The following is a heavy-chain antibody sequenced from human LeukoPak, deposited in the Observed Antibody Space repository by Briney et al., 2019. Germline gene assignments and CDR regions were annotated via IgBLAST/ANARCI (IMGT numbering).Heavy chain of an antibody. CDR3: ANLYSSSSNY. CDR1: GFTFSSYG. V-gene: IGHV3-30*18. Sequence: PGGSLRLSCAASGFTFSSYGMHWVRQAPGKGLEWVAVISYDGSNKYYADSVKGRFTISRDNSKNTLYLQMNSLRAEDTAMYYCANLYSSSSNYWGQGTLVTVSS. D-gene: IGHD6-6*01. J-gene: IGHJ4*02. CDR2: ISYDGSNK.